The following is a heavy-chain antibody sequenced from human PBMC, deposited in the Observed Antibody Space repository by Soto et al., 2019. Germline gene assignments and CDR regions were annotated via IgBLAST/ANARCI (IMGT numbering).Heavy chain of an antibody. V-gene: IGHV3-74*01. CDR2: INGDGSTT. CDR3: GRGSGPRGRPY. J-gene: IGHJ4*02. Sequence: GGSLRLSCAASGFIFNNYWMHWVRQAPGKGLVWVARINGDGSTTTYVGSAKGRFTISRDNAKNTMYLQMNSLRVEDTAVYYCGRGSGPRGRPYWGQGILVTVSS. CDR1: GFIFNNYW. D-gene: IGHD1-26*01.